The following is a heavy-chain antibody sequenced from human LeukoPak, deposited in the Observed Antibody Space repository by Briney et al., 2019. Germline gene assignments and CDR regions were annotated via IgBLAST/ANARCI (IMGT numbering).Heavy chain of an antibody. CDR1: GLTFSSRW. D-gene: IGHD5-24*01. V-gene: IGHV3-7*01. Sequence: GGSLRLSCAASGLTFSSRWMSWVRQAPGKGLEWLGNIQPDGREQYPVDSVKGRFTISRDNARNSLFLEMNSLRVEDTAVYYCARSRGWLQSHPLGYWGQGTLVAVSS. J-gene: IGHJ4*02. CDR2: IQPDGREQ. CDR3: ARSRGWLQSHPLGY.